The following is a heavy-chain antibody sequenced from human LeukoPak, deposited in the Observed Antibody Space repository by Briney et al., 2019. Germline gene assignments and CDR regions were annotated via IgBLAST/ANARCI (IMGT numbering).Heavy chain of an antibody. J-gene: IGHJ4*02. D-gene: IGHD5-18*01. CDR1: GGSISRYY. CDR3: ARVDTAMFNFDY. CDR2: IYTSGST. V-gene: IGHV4-4*09. Sequence: PSETLSLTCTVSGGSISRYYWSWLRQPPGKGLEWIGYIYTSGSTNYNPSLKSRVTISVDTSKNQFSLKLSSVTAADTAVYYCARVDTAMFNFDYWGQGTLVTVSS.